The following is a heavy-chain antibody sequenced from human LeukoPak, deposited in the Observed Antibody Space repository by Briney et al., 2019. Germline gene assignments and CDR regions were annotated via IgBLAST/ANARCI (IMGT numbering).Heavy chain of an antibody. V-gene: IGHV4-59*08. CDR3: VRHNYGEGSAY. J-gene: IGHJ4*02. Sequence: SETLSLTCTVSGGSISSYYWGWIRQPPGKGLDWIGWIYSSGSTKYNPSLQSRVTISLDTSKNQFSLRLTSVTAADTAVYYCVRHNYGEGSAYWGQGTLVTVSS. CDR2: IYSSGST. CDR1: GGSISSYY. D-gene: IGHD4-17*01.